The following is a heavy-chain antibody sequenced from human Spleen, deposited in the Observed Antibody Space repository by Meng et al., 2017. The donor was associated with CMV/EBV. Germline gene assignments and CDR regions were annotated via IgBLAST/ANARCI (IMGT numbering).Heavy chain of an antibody. CDR1: GGTFSSFG. Sequence: SVKVSCKATGGTFSSFGINWVRQAPGQGLECMGGIIPVFGTPTYAQKFQGRVTITTDESTSTAYMELSSLRSEDTAVYYCARDHYLGYYYGIDVWGQGTTVTVSS. J-gene: IGHJ6*02. D-gene: IGHD3-10*01. V-gene: IGHV1-69*05. CDR2: IIPVFGTP. CDR3: ARDHYLGYYYGIDV.